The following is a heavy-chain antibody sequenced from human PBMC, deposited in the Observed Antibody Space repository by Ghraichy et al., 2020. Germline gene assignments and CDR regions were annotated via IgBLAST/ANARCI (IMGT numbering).Heavy chain of an antibody. V-gene: IGHV3-30*04. J-gene: IGHJ4*02. Sequence: GGSLRLSCAASGFTFSSYAMHWVRQAPGKGLEWVAVISYDGSNKYYADSVKGRFTISRDNSKNTLYLQMNSLRAEDTAVYYCAKDSIGYSSGWYPDYWGQGTLVTVSS. CDR2: ISYDGSNK. CDR3: AKDSIGYSSGWYPDY. CDR1: GFTFSSYA. D-gene: IGHD6-19*01.